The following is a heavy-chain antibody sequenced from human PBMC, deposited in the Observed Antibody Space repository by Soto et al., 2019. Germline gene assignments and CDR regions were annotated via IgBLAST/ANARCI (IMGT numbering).Heavy chain of an antibody. Sequence: EMQLVESGGGLVQPGRSLRLSCAASGFTFDDFAMHWVRQAPGKGLEWVSGINWNSGDIDYADSVRGRFTISRDNAKNALYLQMNSLRAEDAALYYCVKDIVASGDYWYFELWGRGTLVTVSS. CDR3: VKDIVASGDYWYFEL. CDR2: INWNSGDI. CDR1: GFTFDDFA. J-gene: IGHJ2*01. V-gene: IGHV3-9*01. D-gene: IGHD2-2*01.